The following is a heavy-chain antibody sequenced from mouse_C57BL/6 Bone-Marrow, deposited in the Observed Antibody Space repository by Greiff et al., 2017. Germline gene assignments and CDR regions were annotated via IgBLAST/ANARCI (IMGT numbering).Heavy chain of an antibody. D-gene: IGHD2-5*01. CDR2: IEPETGGT. V-gene: IGHV1-15*01. CDR1: GYTFTDYE. Sequence: QVQLQQSGAELVRPGASVTLSCKASGYTFTDYEMHWVKQTPVHGLEWIGAIEPETGGTAYNPKFKGKAILTADKSSNTAYMELRILTSEDSAVYYCTNYSNYVLYFDVWGTGTTVTVSS. CDR3: TNYSNYVLYFDV. J-gene: IGHJ1*03.